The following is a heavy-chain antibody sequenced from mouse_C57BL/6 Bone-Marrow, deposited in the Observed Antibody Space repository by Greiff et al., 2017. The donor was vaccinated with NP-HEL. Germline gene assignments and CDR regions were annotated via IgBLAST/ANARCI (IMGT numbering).Heavy chain of an antibody. CDR1: GFSLSTSGMG. J-gene: IGHJ1*03. D-gene: IGHD1-1*01. CDR3: ARITTVVAKSWYFDV. V-gene: IGHV8-12*01. Sequence: QVQLKESGPGILQSSQTLSLTCSFSGFSLSTSGMGVSWIRQPSGKGLEWLAHIYWDDDKRYNPSLKSRLTISKDTSRNQVFLKITSVDTADTATYYCARITTVVAKSWYFDVWGTGTTVTVSS. CDR2: IYWDDDK.